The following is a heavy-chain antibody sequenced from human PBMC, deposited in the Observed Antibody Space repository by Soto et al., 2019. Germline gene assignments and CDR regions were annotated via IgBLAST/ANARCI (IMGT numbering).Heavy chain of an antibody. CDR1: GGTFSSYT. Sequence: QVQLVHSGAEVKKPGSSVKVSCKASGGTFSSYTISWVRQAPGQGLEWMGRIIPILGIANYAQKFQGRVTITADKSTSTAYMELSSLRSEDTAVYYCASLGGYYGRFDYWGQGTLVTVSS. CDR2: IIPILGIA. J-gene: IGHJ4*02. D-gene: IGHD4-17*01. V-gene: IGHV1-69*02. CDR3: ASLGGYYGRFDY.